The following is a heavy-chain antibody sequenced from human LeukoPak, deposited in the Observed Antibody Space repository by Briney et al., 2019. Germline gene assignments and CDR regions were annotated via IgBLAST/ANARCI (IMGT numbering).Heavy chain of an antibody. CDR1: GFIFSSYW. Sequence: GGSLRHSCAASGFIFSSYWMSWVRQAPGKGLEWVANIKQDGSEKYYVDSVKGRFTISRDNAKNSLYLQMNSLRAEDTAVYYCAKGSGYSYGYFDYWGQGTLVTVSS. D-gene: IGHD5-18*01. J-gene: IGHJ4*02. V-gene: IGHV3-7*03. CDR3: AKGSGYSYGYFDY. CDR2: IKQDGSEK.